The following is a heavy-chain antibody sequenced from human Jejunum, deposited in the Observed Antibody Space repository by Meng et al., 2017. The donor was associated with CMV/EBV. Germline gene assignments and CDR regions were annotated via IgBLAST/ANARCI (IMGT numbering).Heavy chain of an antibody. CDR1: GYIFRDHY. J-gene: IGHJ5*02. D-gene: IGHD1/OR15-1a*01. CDR2: IHPKSGAM. CDR3: ARGGTELEHRRSWFDP. Sequence: SGYIFRDHYVCWVRQAPGQGLEWMGWIHPKSGAMNYEDKFQGRVAMTSDTSFSTAYMELRSLRSDDRAVYYCARGGTELEHRRSWFDPWGQGTLVTVSS. V-gene: IGHV1-2*02.